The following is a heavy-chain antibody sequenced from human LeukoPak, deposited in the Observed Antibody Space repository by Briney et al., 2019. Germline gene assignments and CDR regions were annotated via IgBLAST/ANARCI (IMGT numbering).Heavy chain of an antibody. CDR3: ARGRKVRGVTVFDY. D-gene: IGHD3-10*01. Sequence: ASVKVSCKASGGTFSSYAISWVRQAPGQGLEWMGGIIPIFGTSNYAQKFQGRVTITADESTSTAYMELSSLRSEDTAVYYCARGRKVRGVTVFDYWGQGTLVTVSS. CDR1: GGTFSSYA. CDR2: IIPIFGTS. J-gene: IGHJ4*02. V-gene: IGHV1-69*13.